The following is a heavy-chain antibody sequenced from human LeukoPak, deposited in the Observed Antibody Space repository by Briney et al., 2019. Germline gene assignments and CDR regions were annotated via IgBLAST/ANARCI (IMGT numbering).Heavy chain of an antibody. CDR1: GFTFSNYA. CDR2: ISGRGGTT. Sequence: LSGGSLRLSCAASGFTFSNYAMSWVRQGPGKGLEWVSGISGRGGTTYYADSVKGRFTISRDNSKNTLYLQLNSLRTEDTAVYYCAKARPWDGNYWGQGALVTVSS. D-gene: IGHD1-26*01. J-gene: IGHJ4*02. CDR3: AKARPWDGNY. V-gene: IGHV3-23*01.